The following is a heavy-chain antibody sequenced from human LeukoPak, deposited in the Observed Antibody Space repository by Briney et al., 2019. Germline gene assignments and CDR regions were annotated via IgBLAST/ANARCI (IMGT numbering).Heavy chain of an antibody. J-gene: IGHJ5*02. CDR1: GFTFSSYG. CDR2: ISYDGSNK. CDR3: ARDARGRRYYYGSGSLSP. D-gene: IGHD3-10*01. V-gene: IGHV3-30*03. Sequence: GRSLRLSCAASGFTFSSYGMHWVRQAPGKGLEWVAVISYDGSNKYYADSVKGRFTISRDNSKNTLYLQMNSLRAEDTAVYYCARDARGRRYYYGSGSLSPWGQGTLVTVSS.